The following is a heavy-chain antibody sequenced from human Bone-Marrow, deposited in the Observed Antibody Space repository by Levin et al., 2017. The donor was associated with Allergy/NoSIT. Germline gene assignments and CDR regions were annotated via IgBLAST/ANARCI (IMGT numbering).Heavy chain of an antibody. Sequence: SCAASGFTFSSYGMHWVRQAPGKGLEWVAVIWYDGSNKYYADSVKGRFTISRDNSKNTLYLQMNSLRAEDTAVYYCARGPYCSSTSCYRYYFDYWGQGTLVTVSS. V-gene: IGHV3-33*01. CDR1: GFTFSSYG. CDR3: ARGPYCSSTSCYRYYFDY. CDR2: IWYDGSNK. D-gene: IGHD2-2*01. J-gene: IGHJ4*02.